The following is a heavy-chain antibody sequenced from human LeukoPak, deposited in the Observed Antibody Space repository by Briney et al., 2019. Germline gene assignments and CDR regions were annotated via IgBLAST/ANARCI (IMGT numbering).Heavy chain of an antibody. D-gene: IGHD4-23*01. V-gene: IGHV4-30-2*01. J-gene: IGHJ6*02. CDR2: IYHSGST. CDR1: GGSISSGGSS. CDR3: ARGAYGGNSYYYYGMDV. Sequence: PSETLSLTCVVSGGSISSGGSSWSWIRQPPGKGLEWLGYIYHSGSTYYNPTLKSRVTISVDRSKNQFSLKLSSVTAADTAVYYCARGAYGGNSYYYYGMDVWGQGTTVTVSS.